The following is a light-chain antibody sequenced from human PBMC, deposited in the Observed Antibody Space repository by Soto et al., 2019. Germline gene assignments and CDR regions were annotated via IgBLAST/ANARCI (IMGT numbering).Light chain of an antibody. CDR3: NSYTSSSTLV. Sequence: QSALTQPASVSGSPGQSITISCTGTSSDVGGYNYVSWYQQHPGKAPKLMIYGVSYRPSGVSNRFSGSKSGNTASLTISGLQAEDEADYYCNSYTSSSTLVFGSGTKVTVL. CDR2: GVS. V-gene: IGLV2-14*01. CDR1: SSDVGGYNY. J-gene: IGLJ1*01.